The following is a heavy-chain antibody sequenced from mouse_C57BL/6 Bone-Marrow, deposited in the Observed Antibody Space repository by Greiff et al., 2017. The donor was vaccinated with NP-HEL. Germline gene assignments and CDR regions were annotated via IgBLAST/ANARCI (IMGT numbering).Heavy chain of an antibody. J-gene: IGHJ3*01. D-gene: IGHD3-2*02. CDR2: ISDGGSYT. CDR3: AREGWTAQATAWFAY. CDR1: GFTFSSYA. V-gene: IGHV5-4*01. Sequence: EVKLMESGGGLVKPGGSLKLSCAASGFTFSSYAMSWVRQTPEKRLEWVATISDGGSYTYYPDNVKGRFTIARDNAKNNLYLQMSHLKSEDTAMYYCAREGWTAQATAWFAYWGQGTLVTVSA.